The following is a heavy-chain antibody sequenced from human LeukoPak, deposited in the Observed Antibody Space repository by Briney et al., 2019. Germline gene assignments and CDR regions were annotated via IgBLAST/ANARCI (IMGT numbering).Heavy chain of an antibody. D-gene: IGHD6-13*01. CDR1: GYSFSSYW. CDR2: IHPGNSET. J-gene: IGHJ4*02. V-gene: IGHV5-51*01. CDR3: ARLGLYSSSWLDY. Sequence: GESLKISCKGSGYSFSSYWIAWVRQMPGKGLEWMGIIHPGNSETTYNPSFQGQVTMSADKSITTAYLQWSSLEAPDTAMYYCARLGLYSSSWLDYWGQGTLVTVSS.